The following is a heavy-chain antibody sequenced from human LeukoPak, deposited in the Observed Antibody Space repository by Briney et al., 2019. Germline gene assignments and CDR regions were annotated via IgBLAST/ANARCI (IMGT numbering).Heavy chain of an antibody. V-gene: IGHV4-38-2*02. J-gene: IGHJ4*02. CDR3: ARGESNDY. CDR1: GYSISSGYY. Sequence: SETLSLTCTVSGYSISSGYYWGWIRQPPGKGLEWIGSIYHSGRTYYNPSLKRRVTISVDTSKNQFSLKLSSVTAADTAVYYCARGESNDYWGQGTLVTVSS. CDR2: IYHSGRT.